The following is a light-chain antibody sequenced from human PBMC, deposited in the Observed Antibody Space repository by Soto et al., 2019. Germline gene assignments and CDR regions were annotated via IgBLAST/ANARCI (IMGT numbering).Light chain of an antibody. Sequence: TLSPAPLSLSPGERATLPCGGIQSVSSRYLARYQQKPGLAPRLLIYDASSRATGIPDRFSGSGSGTDFTLTISRLEPEDFAVYYCQQYGSSPTTFGQGTKVDIK. J-gene: IGKJ1*01. CDR3: QQYGSSPTT. CDR1: QSVSSRY. V-gene: IGKV3D-20*01. CDR2: DAS.